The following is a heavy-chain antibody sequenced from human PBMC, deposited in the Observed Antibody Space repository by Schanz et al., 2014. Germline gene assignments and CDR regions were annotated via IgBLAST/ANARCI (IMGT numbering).Heavy chain of an antibody. V-gene: IGHV1-18*01. J-gene: IGHJ5*02. CDR1: GYIFINSG. D-gene: IGHD3-9*01. Sequence: QIQLVQSGPEVKKPGATVKVSCKASGYIFINSGISWVRQAPGQGLEWVGWISVYTGNTKYPQKLQGRVTMTTDTSTSTAYMELRSLRSDDTAVYYCAKAEYDILTDSYSRLDPWGQGTLVTVSS. CDR3: AKAEYDILTDSYSRLDP. CDR2: ISVYTGNT.